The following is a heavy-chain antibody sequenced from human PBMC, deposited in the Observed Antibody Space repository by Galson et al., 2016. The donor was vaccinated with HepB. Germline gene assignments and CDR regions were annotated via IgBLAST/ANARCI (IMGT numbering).Heavy chain of an antibody. V-gene: IGHV4-59*01. Sequence: SETLSLTCGVSGDSISSYYWSWIRQPPGKGLEWMGYIYFSGRTSYTPSLKSRLTISVDTSKNQFSLKLTSVTASDTAVYFCARTGVHEYWSGYPEAFFDYWGQGILVTVSS. CDR3: ARTGVHEYWSGYPEAFFDY. CDR2: IYFSGRT. CDR1: GDSISSYY. D-gene: IGHD3-3*01. J-gene: IGHJ4*02.